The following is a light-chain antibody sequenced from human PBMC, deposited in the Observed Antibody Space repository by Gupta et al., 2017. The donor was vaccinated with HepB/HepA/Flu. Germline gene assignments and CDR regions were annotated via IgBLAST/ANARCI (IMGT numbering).Light chain of an antibody. CDR1: QGMSSY. CDR3: RQRNNSPIT. Sequence: DIQLTQSPSFLSASAGDRVTITCRASQGMSSYLVWYQQKPGTAPKLLIYAASTWRSGVPSRFSGSGSGTEFTLTISSRQPEDFATYYCRQRNNSPITFGHGTNVDIK. J-gene: IGKJ3*01. CDR2: AAS. V-gene: IGKV1-9*01.